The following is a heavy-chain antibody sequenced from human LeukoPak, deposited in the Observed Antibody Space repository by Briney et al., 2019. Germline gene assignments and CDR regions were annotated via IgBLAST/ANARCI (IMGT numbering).Heavy chain of an antibody. V-gene: IGHV1-69*04. D-gene: IGHD3-22*01. J-gene: IGHJ2*01. CDR2: IIPILGIA. CDR1: GGTFSSYA. Sequence: SVKVSCKASGGTFSSYAISWVRQAPGQGLEWMGRIIPILGIANYAQKFQGRVTITADKSTSTAYMELSSLRSEDTAVYYCARDRRASSGSHLYWYFDLWGRGTLVTVSS. CDR3: ARDRRASSGSHLYWYFDL.